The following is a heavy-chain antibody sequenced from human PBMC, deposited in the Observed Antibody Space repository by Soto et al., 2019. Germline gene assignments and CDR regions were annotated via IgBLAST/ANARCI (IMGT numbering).Heavy chain of an antibody. J-gene: IGHJ6*02. D-gene: IGHD5-12*01. V-gene: IGHV1-69*05. Sequence: QVQLVQSGAEVKKPGSSVTVSCKASGGTFGNSAISWVRQAPGQGLEWMGGIIPIFPTPDYAQKFQGRVTXTXAXXTSTAYMEVTSLRSEDTAVYSCARDTARLQLSGNSYSAMDVVGQGTTVTVSS. CDR1: GGTFGNSA. CDR2: IIPIFPTP. CDR3: ARDTARLQLSGNSYSAMDV.